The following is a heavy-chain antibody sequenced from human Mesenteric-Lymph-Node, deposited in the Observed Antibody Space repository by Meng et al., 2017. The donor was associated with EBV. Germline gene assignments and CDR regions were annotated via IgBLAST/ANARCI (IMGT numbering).Heavy chain of an antibody. CDR2: IFHSGNF. D-gene: IGHD2-15*01. V-gene: IGHV4-4*02. Sequence: QVTLEEAGPGLVKPSGTLSLSCAVSGGSISNTNWWSWVSQPPGKGLEWIGEIFHSGNFNYNPSLKSRVTMSVDKSKNQFSLRVTSVTAADTAVYYCASVSGYCIGGSCNFDYWGQGTLVTVSS. CDR3: ASVSGYCIGGSCNFDY. J-gene: IGHJ4*02. CDR1: GGSISNTNW.